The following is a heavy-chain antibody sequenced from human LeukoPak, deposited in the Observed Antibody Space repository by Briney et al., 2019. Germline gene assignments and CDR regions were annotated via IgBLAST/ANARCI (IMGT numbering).Heavy chain of an antibody. CDR2: XSAYNGNT. Sequence: GASVKVSCKASGYTFTSYGISWVRQAPGQGLXXXXXXSAYNGNTNYAQKLQGRVTMTTDTSTSTAYMELRSLRSDDTAVYYCARDRRSSGDSDAFDIWGQGTMVTVSS. CDR3: ARDRRSSGDSDAFDI. CDR1: GYTFTSYG. D-gene: IGHD6-19*01. J-gene: IGHJ3*02. V-gene: IGHV1-18*04.